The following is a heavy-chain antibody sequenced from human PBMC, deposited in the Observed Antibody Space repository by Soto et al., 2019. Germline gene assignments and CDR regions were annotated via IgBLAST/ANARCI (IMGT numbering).Heavy chain of an antibody. Sequence: RGSLRLSCAASGFTFSTYDIHWIRQAPGKGLEWVAIIWYDGSNEYYADSVKGRFTISRDNSKNTVYLQMNSLRAEDTAVYNCVREKAVWRGVDYYYYMDVWGKGTTVTVSS. CDR3: VREKAVWRGVDYYYYMDV. V-gene: IGHV3-33*01. CDR1: GFTFSTYD. J-gene: IGHJ6*03. CDR2: IWYDGSNE. D-gene: IGHD3-16*01.